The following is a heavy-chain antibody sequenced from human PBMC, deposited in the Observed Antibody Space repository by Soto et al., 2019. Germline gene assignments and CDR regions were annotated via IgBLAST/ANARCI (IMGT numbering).Heavy chain of an antibody. D-gene: IGHD2-8*01. CDR3: ARGGYCTNGVCYYYYYYGMDV. J-gene: IGHJ6*02. V-gene: IGHV4-34*01. CDR2: INHSGST. Sequence: SETLSLTCAVYGGSFSGYYWSWIRQPPGKGLEWIGEINHSGSTNYNPSLKSRVTISVDTSKNQFSLKLSSVTAADTAVYYCARGGYCTNGVCYYYYYYGMDVWGQGTTVTV. CDR1: GGSFSGYY.